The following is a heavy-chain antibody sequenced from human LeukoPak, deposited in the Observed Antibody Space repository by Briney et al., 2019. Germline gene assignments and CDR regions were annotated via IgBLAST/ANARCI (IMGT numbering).Heavy chain of an antibody. J-gene: IGHJ4*02. V-gene: IGHV1-3*01. CDR1: GYTFTSYA. CDR3: ARGFPPRRNYDSSGYYSYYFDH. D-gene: IGHD3-22*01. CDR2: INAGNGNT. Sequence: GASVKVSCKASGYTFTSYAMHWVRQAPGQRLECMGWINAGNGNTKYSQEFQGRVTITRDTSASTAYMELSSLRSDDTAVYYCARGFPPRRNYDSSGYYSYYFDHWGQGTLVTVSS.